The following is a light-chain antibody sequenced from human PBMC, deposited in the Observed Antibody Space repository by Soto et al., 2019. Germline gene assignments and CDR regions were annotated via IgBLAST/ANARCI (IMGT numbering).Light chain of an antibody. CDR2: AAS. Sequence: IQFTQSPSSLSASVGDRVTITCRASQGISSYLAWYQQKPGKAPKLLIYAASTLQSGVPSRFSGSGSVTDFTLTISSLQPEDFATYYCQQLNSYQLTFGQGTNVEIK. CDR3: QQLNSYQLT. CDR1: QGISSY. V-gene: IGKV1-9*01. J-gene: IGKJ1*01.